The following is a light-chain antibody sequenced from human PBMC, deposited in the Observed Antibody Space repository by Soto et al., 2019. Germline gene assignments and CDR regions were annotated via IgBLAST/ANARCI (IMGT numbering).Light chain of an antibody. J-gene: IGKJ1*01. CDR1: QSISSSY. V-gene: IGKV3-20*01. Sequence: EIVLTQSPGPLSLSPGERATLSCRASQSISSSYLAWYQQKPGQAPRLLIYGASSRATGIPDRFSGSGSGTDFTLTIYRLEPEDFAVYYCQQCTISPWAFGQGTRVEIK. CDR2: GAS. CDR3: QQCTISPWA.